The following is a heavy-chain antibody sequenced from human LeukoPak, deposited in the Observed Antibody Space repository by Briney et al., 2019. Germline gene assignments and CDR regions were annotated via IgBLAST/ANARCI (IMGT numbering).Heavy chain of an antibody. CDR2: IDHSRSK. D-gene: IGHD3-10*01. J-gene: IGHJ6*04. CDR3: AKEPHNVVRGVTTMWGMDV. CDR1: GFSITGCYY. V-gene: IGHV4-38-2*02. Sequence: PSETLTLTCVVSGFSITGCYYRGCIRQPPEKLLEWIASIDHSRSKYYNASLKGRFTISVDTSKNPLSLQMNSVTAADTAVYYWAKEPHNVVRGVTTMWGMDVWGKGTTVTVYS.